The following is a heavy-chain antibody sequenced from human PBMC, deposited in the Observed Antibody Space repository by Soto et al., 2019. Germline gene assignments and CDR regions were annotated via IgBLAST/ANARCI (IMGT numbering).Heavy chain of an antibody. CDR1: GGSFSGYY. D-gene: IGHD1-26*01. Sequence: SETLSLTCAVYGGSFSGYYWSWIRQPPGKGLEWIGEINHSGSTNYNPSLKSRVTISVDTSKNQFSLKLSSVTAADTAVYYCARRHYSGSYYDHYFDYWGQGTLVTVSS. CDR3: ARRHYSGSYYDHYFDY. CDR2: INHSGST. J-gene: IGHJ4*02. V-gene: IGHV4-34*01.